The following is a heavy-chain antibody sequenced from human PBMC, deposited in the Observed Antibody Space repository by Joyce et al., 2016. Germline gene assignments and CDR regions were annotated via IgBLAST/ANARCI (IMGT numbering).Heavy chain of an antibody. CDR1: GYTFTDYA. CDR2: INPGNGNK. D-gene: IGHD6-6*01. Sequence: QVQLVQSVAEVKKPGASVKVSCKASGYTFTDYAVHWVRQAPGQRLAWMAGINPGNGNKIDSEKCQGRVTITRETSESTAYMELSSLTSEDTAVYYCARDRESTSSSTNLNWFDPWGQGTLVTVSS. J-gene: IGHJ5*01. V-gene: IGHV1-3*01. CDR3: ARDRESTSSSTNLNWFDP.